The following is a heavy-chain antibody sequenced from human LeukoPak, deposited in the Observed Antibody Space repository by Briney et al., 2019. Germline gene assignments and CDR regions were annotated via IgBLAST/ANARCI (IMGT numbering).Heavy chain of an antibody. CDR3: ARAGIAAAGTLDY. V-gene: IGHV1-69*13. Sequence: SVKVSCKASGYTFFNYAISWVRQAPGQGLEWMGGIIPVFGTANYAQKFQGRVTITADESTSTAYMELSSLRSEDTAVYYCARAGIAAAGTLDYWGQGTLVTVSS. D-gene: IGHD6-13*01. CDR1: GYTFFNYA. J-gene: IGHJ4*02. CDR2: IIPVFGTA.